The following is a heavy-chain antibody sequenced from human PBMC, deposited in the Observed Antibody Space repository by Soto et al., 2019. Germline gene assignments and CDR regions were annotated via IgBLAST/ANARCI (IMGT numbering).Heavy chain of an antibody. CDR2: TIPVFNTA. Sequence: QVQLEQSGAEVKKPGSSVKVSCKASGGTLSDHGVAWLRQAPGQGLEWMGGTIPVFNTAKYAKKFQGRVTVTADKFTNIAYMELSSLRSEDKDFYFCARGVYGSGNYYTGPSAFDIWGQGTMVIVSS. J-gene: IGHJ3*02. CDR3: ARGVYGSGNYYTGPSAFDI. V-gene: IGHV1-69*06. CDR1: GGTLSDHG. D-gene: IGHD3-10*01.